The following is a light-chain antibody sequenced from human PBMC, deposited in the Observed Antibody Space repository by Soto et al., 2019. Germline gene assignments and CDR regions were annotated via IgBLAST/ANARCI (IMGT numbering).Light chain of an antibody. J-gene: IGKJ5*01. CDR2: KAS. CDR3: QQSYTSRIT. CDR1: QSISSW. V-gene: IGKV1-5*03. Sequence: DIQMTQSPSTLSASVGDRVTINCLASQSISSWLAWYQQKPGKAPKLLIYKASSLESGVPSRFSGSGSGTDFTLTVSSLQPEDFATYYCQQSYTSRITFGLGTRLEI.